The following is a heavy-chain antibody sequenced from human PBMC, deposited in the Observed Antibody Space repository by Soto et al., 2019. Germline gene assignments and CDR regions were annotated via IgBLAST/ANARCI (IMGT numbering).Heavy chain of an antibody. CDR2: IYHSGST. J-gene: IGHJ4*02. CDR3: ARGGLRFFDYFDY. D-gene: IGHD3-3*01. V-gene: IGHV4-4*02. CDR1: SGSISSSNW. Sequence: SETLSLTCAVSSGSISSSNWWSWVRQPPGKGLEWIGEIYHSGSTNYNPSLKSRVTISVDKSKNQFSLKLSSVTAADTAVYYCARGGLRFFDYFDYWGQGTLVTVSS.